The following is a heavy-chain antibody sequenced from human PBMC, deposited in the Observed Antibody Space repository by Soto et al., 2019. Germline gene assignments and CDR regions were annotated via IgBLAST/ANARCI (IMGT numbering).Heavy chain of an antibody. CDR3: ARVYWDWNWKGGYYGMDV. Sequence: SQTLSLTCAISGDSVSSNSAAWNWIRQSPSRGLEWLGRTYYRSKWYNDYAVSVKSRITINPDTSKNQFSLQLNSVTPEDTAVYYCARVYWDWNWKGGYYGMDVWGQGTTVTVSS. D-gene: IGHD1-7*01. J-gene: IGHJ6*02. CDR2: TYYRSKWYN. V-gene: IGHV6-1*01. CDR1: GDSVSSNSAA.